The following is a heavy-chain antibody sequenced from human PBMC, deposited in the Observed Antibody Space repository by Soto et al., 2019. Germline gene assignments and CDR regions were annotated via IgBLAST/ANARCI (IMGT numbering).Heavy chain of an antibody. Sequence: GGFLSLSCAASGFTFSSYAMSWARPAPGKGLEWVSSISGSGGSTYYADSVKGRFTISRDNSKNTLYLQMNSLRAEDTAVYYCAKLPGIGLDAFDIWGQGTMVTVSS. CDR1: GFTFSSYA. D-gene: IGHD3-10*01. CDR2: ISGSGGST. V-gene: IGHV3-23*01. CDR3: AKLPGIGLDAFDI. J-gene: IGHJ3*02.